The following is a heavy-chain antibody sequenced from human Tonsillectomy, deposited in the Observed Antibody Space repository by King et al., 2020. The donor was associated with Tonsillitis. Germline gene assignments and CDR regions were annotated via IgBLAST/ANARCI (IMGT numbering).Heavy chain of an antibody. CDR3: ARSLVLVPGPPMFDY. J-gene: IGHJ4*02. Sequence: TLKESGPTLVKPTQTLTLTCTFSGFSLSTSGVGVGWISQPPGKALGWLALIYWNDDKRYRPSLKSRLTITKDTSKNQVFLTMTNMDPVDTATYHCARSLVLVPGPPMFDYWGQGTLVTVSS. CDR2: IYWNDDK. D-gene: IGHD2-2*01. CDR1: GFSLSTSGVG. V-gene: IGHV2-5*01.